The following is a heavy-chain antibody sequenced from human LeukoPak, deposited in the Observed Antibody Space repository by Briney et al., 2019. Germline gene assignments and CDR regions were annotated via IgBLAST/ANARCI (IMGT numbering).Heavy chain of an antibody. J-gene: IGHJ4*02. Sequence: GGSLRLSCAASGFTFSTYAMSWVRQAPGKGLEWVSSVSGSGGNTHYADSVKGRFTISRDDSKNTLSLQMNSLRAEDTAVYYCAKSGLSRFDYWGQGTLVTVSS. D-gene: IGHD4/OR15-4a*01. CDR3: AKSGLSRFDY. CDR1: GFTFSTYA. V-gene: IGHV3-23*01. CDR2: VSGSGGNT.